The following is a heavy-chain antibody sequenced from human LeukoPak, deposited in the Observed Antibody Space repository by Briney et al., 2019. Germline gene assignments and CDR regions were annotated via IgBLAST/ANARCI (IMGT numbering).Heavy chain of an antibody. Sequence: QPGGSLRLSRAASGFTFSSYEMNWVRQAPGKGLEWVSYISSSGSTIYYADSVKGRFTISRDNAKNSLYLQMNSLRAEDTAVYYCARDRRLNYGMDVWGQGTTVTVSS. J-gene: IGHJ6*02. V-gene: IGHV3-48*03. D-gene: IGHD3-16*01. CDR1: GFTFSSYE. CDR2: ISSSGSTI. CDR3: ARDRRLNYGMDV.